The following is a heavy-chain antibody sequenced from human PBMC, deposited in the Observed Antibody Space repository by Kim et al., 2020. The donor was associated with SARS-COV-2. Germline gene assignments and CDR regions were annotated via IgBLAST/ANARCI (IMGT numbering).Heavy chain of an antibody. J-gene: IGHJ5*02. Sequence: SETLSLTCTVSGGSISSGGYYWSWIRQHPGKGLEWIGYIYYSGSTYYNPSLKSRVTISVDTSKNQFSLKLSSVTAADTAVYYCARVIPSSSSDWFDPWGQGTLVTVSS. D-gene: IGHD6-6*01. CDR3: ARVIPSSSSDWFDP. V-gene: IGHV4-31*03. CDR1: GGSISSGGYY. CDR2: IYYSGST.